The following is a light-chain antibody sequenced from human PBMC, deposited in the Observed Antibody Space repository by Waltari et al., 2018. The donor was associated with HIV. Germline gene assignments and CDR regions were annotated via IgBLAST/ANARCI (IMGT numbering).Light chain of an antibody. Sequence: QSLLPQSPSVSGTPGPRVSITCSGSSSIIGGTIVNWYQHGQALATTLLIYSSDQRPSGVSDRFACAKAGTSASLAISGLQSEDEAEYYCAAWDVSLNDFYVFGTGTKVTVL. V-gene: IGLV1-44*01. CDR3: AAWDVSLNDFYV. J-gene: IGLJ1*01. CDR1: SSIIGGTI. CDR2: SSD.